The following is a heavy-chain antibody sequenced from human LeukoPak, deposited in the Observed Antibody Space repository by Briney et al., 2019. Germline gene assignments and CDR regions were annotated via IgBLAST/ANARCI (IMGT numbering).Heavy chain of an antibody. D-gene: IGHD3-3*01. V-gene: IGHV3-23*01. CDR1: GFTFTSFA. CDR3: AKWGFLEWLLSMFDY. J-gene: IGHJ4*02. CDR2: ISGSGGST. Sequence: PGESLKISCAASGFTFTSFAMTWVRQAPGKGLEWVSAISGSGGSTYYADSVKGRFTISRDNSKNTLYLQMNSLRAEDTAVYYCAKWGFLEWLLSMFDYWGQGTLVTVSS.